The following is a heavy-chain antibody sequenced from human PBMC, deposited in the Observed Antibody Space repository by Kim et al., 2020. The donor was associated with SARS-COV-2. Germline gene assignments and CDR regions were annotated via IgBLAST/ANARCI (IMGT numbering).Heavy chain of an antibody. CDR3: TTTHCSSTSCYYYYGMDV. V-gene: IGHV3-15*01. Sequence: GGSLRLSCAASGFTFSNAWMSWVRQAPGKGLEWVGRIKSKTDGGTTDYAAPVKGRFTISRDDSKNTLYLQMNSLKTEDTAVYYCTTTHCSSTSCYYYYGMDVWGQGTTVTVSS. CDR2: IKSKTDGGTT. CDR1: GFTFSNAW. J-gene: IGHJ6*02. D-gene: IGHD2-2*01.